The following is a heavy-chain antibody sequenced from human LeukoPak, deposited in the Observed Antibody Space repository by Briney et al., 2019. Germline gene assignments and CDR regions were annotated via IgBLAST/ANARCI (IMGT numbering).Heavy chain of an antibody. CDR1: GSIFSSYA. CDR3: ARDFKTGYYYYMDV. Sequence: GGSLRLSCATSGSIFSSYAMHWVRQAPGKGLEWVAVISYDGSNKYYADSVKGRFTISRDNSKNTLYLQMNSLRAEDTAVYYCARDFKTGYYYYMDVRGKGTTVTVSS. D-gene: IGHD1-1*01. CDR2: ISYDGSNK. V-gene: IGHV3-30-3*01. J-gene: IGHJ6*03.